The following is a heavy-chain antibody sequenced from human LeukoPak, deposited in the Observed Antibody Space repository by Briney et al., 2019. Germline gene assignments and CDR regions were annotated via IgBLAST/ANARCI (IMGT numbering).Heavy chain of an antibody. D-gene: IGHD3-3*01. CDR3: AKSLGVFGVVPTEFDY. Sequence: GGSLRLSCAASGFTFSSYAMSWVRQAPGKGLEWVSAISGSGGSTYHADSVKGRFTISRDNSKNTLYLQMNSLRAEDTAVYYCAKSLGVFGVVPTEFDYWGQGTLVTVSS. V-gene: IGHV3-23*01. CDR2: ISGSGGST. J-gene: IGHJ4*02. CDR1: GFTFSSYA.